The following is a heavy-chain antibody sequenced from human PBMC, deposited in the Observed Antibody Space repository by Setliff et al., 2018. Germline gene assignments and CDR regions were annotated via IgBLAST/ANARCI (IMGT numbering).Heavy chain of an antibody. CDR1: GGSISSSSYY. V-gene: IGHV4-39*07. D-gene: IGHD5-12*01. J-gene: IGHJ3*02. CDR3: TRGPDGYTYQGAFDI. Sequence: TLSLTCTVSGGSISSSSYYWGWIRQPPGKGLEWIGEINHSGSTNYNPSLKSRVTISVDTSKNQFSLKLSSVTAADTAVYYCTRGPDGYTYQGAFDIWGQGTMVTVSS. CDR2: INHSGST.